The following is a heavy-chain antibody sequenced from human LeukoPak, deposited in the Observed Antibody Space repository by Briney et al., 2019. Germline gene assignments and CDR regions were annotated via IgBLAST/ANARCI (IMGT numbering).Heavy chain of an antibody. D-gene: IGHD1-1*01. V-gene: IGHV1-2*02. J-gene: IGHJ3*02. CDR2: INPNSGGT. CDR1: GYTFTSHY. CDR3: ARCSTPHWIFDAFDI. Sequence: ASVKVSCKASGYTFTSHYIHWVRQAPGQGPEWMGWINPNSGGTNYAQKFQGRVTMTRDTSISTAYMELSGLRSDDTAVYYCARCSTPHWIFDAFDIWGQGTIVTVSS.